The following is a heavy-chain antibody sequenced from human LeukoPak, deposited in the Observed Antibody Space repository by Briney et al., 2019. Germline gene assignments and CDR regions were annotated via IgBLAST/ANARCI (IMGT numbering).Heavy chain of an antibody. V-gene: IGHV4-34*01. CDR3: ARGSPGAGTAGRTFDY. Sequence: SETLSLTCTVSGGSISSYYWSWIRQPPGKGLEWIGEINHSGSTNYNPSLKSRVTISVDTSKNQFSLKLSSVTAADPAVYYCARGSPGAGTAGRTFDYWGQGTLVTVSS. CDR1: GGSISSYY. J-gene: IGHJ4*02. D-gene: IGHD6-19*01. CDR2: INHSGST.